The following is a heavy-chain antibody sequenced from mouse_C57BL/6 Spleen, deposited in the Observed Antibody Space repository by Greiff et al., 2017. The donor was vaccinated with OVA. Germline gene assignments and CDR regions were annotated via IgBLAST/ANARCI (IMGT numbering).Heavy chain of an antibody. V-gene: IGHV7-1*01. CDR2: SRNKANDYTT. D-gene: IGHD1-1*01. Sequence: EVQLVESGGGLVQSGRSLRLSCATSGFTFSDFYMEWVRQAPGKGLEWIAASRNKANDYTTEYSASVKGRFIVSRDTSQSILYLQMNALRAEDTAIYYCARDAQHYYGSSYGYFDVWGTGTTVTVSS. J-gene: IGHJ1*03. CDR1: GFTFSDFY. CDR3: ARDAQHYYGSSYGYFDV.